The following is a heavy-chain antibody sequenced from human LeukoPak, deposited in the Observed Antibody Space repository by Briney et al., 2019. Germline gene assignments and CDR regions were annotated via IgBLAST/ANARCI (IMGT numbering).Heavy chain of an antibody. CDR1: GFTFSGYS. V-gene: IGHV3-30*02. CDR2: IRYDGSNK. CDR3: AKVGGYSSGWSPFDY. J-gene: IGHJ4*02. D-gene: IGHD6-19*01. Sequence: GGSLRLSCAGSGFTFSGYSLNWVRQAPGKGLEWVAFIRYDGSNKYYADSVKGRFTISRDNSKNTLYLQMNSLRAEDTAVYYCAKVGGYSSGWSPFDYWGQGTLVTVSS.